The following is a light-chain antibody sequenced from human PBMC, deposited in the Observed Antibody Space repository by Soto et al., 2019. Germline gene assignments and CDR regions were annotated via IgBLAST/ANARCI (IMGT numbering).Light chain of an antibody. CDR2: HGS. V-gene: IGKV3-20*01. Sequence: IVLTQSPGTLSLTPGERVTLSCRASQTISRNYLAWYQQKPGLAPRLIMYHGSSRATGIPDRFSGSGSGTEFTLTSSSLQSEDFAVYYCQQYNSWPLTFGGGTKVDIK. CDR1: QTISRNY. J-gene: IGKJ4*01. CDR3: QQYNSWPLT.